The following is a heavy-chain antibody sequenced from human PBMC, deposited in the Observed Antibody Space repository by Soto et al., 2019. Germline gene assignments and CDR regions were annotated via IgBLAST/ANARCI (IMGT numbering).Heavy chain of an antibody. J-gene: IGHJ4*02. CDR1: GYTFTSYG. V-gene: IGHV1-18*01. CDR3: ARNLFRNFGELLMSGYDY. CDR2: ISAYNGNT. D-gene: IGHD3-10*01. Sequence: GASVKVSCKASGYTFTSYGISWVRQAPGQGLEWMGWISAYNGNTNYAQKLQGRVTMTTDTSTSTAYMELRSLRSDDTAVYYCARNLFRNFGELLMSGYDYWGQGTLVTVSS.